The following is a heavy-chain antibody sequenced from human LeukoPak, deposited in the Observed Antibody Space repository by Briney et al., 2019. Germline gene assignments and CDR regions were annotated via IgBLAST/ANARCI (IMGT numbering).Heavy chain of an antibody. CDR3: ARDPRFRGYLTPDY. V-gene: IGHV7-4-1*02. CDR1: GYTFTSYA. CDR2: INTNTGNP. Sequence: ASVKVSCKASGYTFTSYAMNWVRQAPGQRLEWMGWINTNTGNPTYAQGFTGRFVFSLDTSVSTAYLQISSLKAEDTAVYYCARDPRFRGYLTPDYWGQGTLVTVSS. J-gene: IGHJ4*02. D-gene: IGHD2-2*03.